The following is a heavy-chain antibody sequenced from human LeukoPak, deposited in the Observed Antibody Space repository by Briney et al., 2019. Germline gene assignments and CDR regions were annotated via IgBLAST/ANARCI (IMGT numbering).Heavy chain of an antibody. CDR1: GYTFTSYD. CDR2: MNPNSGNT. D-gene: IGHD3-10*01. J-gene: IGHJ4*02. V-gene: IGHV1-8*01. CDR3: ARGVKGRLWFGEFLRYYFDY. Sequence: ASVKVSCKASGYTFTSYDINWVRQATGQGLEWMGWMNPNSGNTGYAQKFQGRVTMTRNTSISTAYMELSSLRSEDTAVYYCARGVKGRLWFGEFLRYYFDYWGQGTLVTVSS.